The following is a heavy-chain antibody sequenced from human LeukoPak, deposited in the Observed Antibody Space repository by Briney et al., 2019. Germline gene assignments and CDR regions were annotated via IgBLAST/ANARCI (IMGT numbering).Heavy chain of an antibody. CDR2: IRSKTDGGTT. D-gene: IGHD6-13*01. CDR1: GFTFGDYA. V-gene: IGHV3-49*04. J-gene: IGHJ3*02. CDR3: TTDLSIAAAGTWGENAFDI. Sequence: GGSLRLSCTASGFTFGDYAMSWVRQAPGKGLEWVGFIRSKTDGGTTDYAAPVKGRFTISRDDSKNTLYLQMNSLKTEDTAVYYCTTDLSIAAAGTWGENAFDIWGQGTMVTVSS.